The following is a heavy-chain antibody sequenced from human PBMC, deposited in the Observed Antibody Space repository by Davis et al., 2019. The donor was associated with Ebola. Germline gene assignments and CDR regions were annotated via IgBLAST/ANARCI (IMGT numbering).Heavy chain of an antibody. J-gene: IGHJ5*02. V-gene: IGHV4-59*08. CDR3: ARHMFRYYYGSGSYYYWFDP. CDR1: GGSISSYY. CDR2: IYYSGST. D-gene: IGHD3-10*01. Sequence: MPSETLSLTCTVSGGSISSYYWSWIRQPPGKGLEWIGYIYYSGSTNYNPSLKSRVTISVDTSKNQFSLKLSSVTAADTAVYYCARHMFRYYYGSGSYYYWFDPWGQGTLVTVSS.